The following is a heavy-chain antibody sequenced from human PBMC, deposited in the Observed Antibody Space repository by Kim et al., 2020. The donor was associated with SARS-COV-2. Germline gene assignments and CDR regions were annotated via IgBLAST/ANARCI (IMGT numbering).Heavy chain of an antibody. Sequence: LRSRVTMSVDTSKNPFSLKLSSVTAADTAVYYCARWGLYCSSTSCGAFDIWGQGTMVTVSS. V-gene: IGHV4-4*06. CDR3: ARWGLYCSSTSCGAFDI. J-gene: IGHJ3*02. D-gene: IGHD2-2*01.